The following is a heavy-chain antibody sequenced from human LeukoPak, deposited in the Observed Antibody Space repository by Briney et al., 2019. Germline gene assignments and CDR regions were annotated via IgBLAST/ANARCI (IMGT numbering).Heavy chain of an antibody. CDR3: ARGGWGESDYAAFDI. D-gene: IGHD4-17*01. CDR2: INHSGST. J-gene: IGHJ3*02. CDR1: GGSFSGYY. Sequence: SETLSLTCAVYGGSFSGYYWSWIRQPPGKGLEWIGEINHSGSTNYNPSLKSRVTISVDTSQNQFSLKMSSVTAADTAVYYCARGGWGESDYAAFDIWGQGTMVTVSS. V-gene: IGHV4-34*01.